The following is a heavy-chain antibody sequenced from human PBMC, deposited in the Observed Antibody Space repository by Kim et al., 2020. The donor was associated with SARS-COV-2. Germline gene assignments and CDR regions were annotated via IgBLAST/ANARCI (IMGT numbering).Heavy chain of an antibody. CDR2: IWYDGSNK. CDR1: GFTFSSYA. V-gene: IGHV3-33*06. D-gene: IGHD2-2*01. Sequence: GGSLRLSCAASGFTFSSYAMHWVRQAPGKGLEWVAVIWYDGSNKYYADSVKGRFTISRDNSKNTLYLQMNSLRAEDTAVYYCAKAVMPQLYYGMDVWGQGTTVTVSS. J-gene: IGHJ6*02. CDR3: AKAVMPQLYYGMDV.